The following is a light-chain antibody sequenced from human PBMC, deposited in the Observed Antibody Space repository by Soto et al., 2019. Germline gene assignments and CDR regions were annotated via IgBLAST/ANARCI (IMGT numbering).Light chain of an antibody. CDR2: HDS. CDR1: NIGSKS. Sequence: SYNLTQPPSLSVAPGQTATITCGGNNIGSKSVHWYQQKPGQAPVVVVYHDSDRPSGISERFSGSNSGNTATLTITRVEAGDEAVYSCQVWDNNSDHVVFGGGTK. J-gene: IGLJ2*01. V-gene: IGLV3-21*02. CDR3: QVWDNNSDHVV.